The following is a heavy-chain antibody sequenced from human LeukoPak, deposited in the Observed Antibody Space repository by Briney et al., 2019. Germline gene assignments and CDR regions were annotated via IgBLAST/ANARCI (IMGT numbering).Heavy chain of an antibody. D-gene: IGHD2-21*02. J-gene: IGHJ4*02. CDR3: AGRKVTLAGS. CDR1: GFTFSNYW. Sequence: PGGSLRLSCAASGFTFSNYWMSWVRQAPGKGLEWLANINQDGSEIYYVDSVKGRFTISRDNGKNSLYLQINSLRADDTAVYYCAGRKVTLAGSWGQGTLVTVSS. V-gene: IGHV3-7*01. CDR2: INQDGSEI.